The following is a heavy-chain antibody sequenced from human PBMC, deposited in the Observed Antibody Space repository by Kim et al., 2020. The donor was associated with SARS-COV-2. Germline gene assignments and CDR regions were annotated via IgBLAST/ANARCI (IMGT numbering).Heavy chain of an antibody. V-gene: IGHV4-34*01. D-gene: IGHD3-9*01. CDR1: GGSFSGYY. J-gene: IGHJ6*02. Sequence: SETLSLTCAVYGGSFSGYYWSWIRQPPGKGLEWIGEINHSGSTNYNPSLKSRVTISVDTSKNQFSLKLSSVTAADTAVYYCASVLRYFDWPRSSYYYGMDAWAQGTTVAVYS. CDR3: ASVLRYFDWPRSSYYYGMDA. CDR2: INHSGST.